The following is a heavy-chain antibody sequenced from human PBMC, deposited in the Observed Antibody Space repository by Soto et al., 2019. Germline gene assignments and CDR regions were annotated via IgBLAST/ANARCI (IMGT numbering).Heavy chain of an antibody. V-gene: IGHV1-3*01. D-gene: IGHD2-2*01. CDR1: GYTFTSYA. Sequence: QVQLVQSGAEVKKPGASVKVSCKASGYTFTSYAMHWVRQAPGQRLEWMGWINAGNGNTKYSQKFQGRVTITRDTPASTAYMELSSLRSEDTAVYYCARQRVVVVPAAPLGYWGQGTLVTVSS. CDR3: ARQRVVVVPAAPLGY. CDR2: INAGNGNT. J-gene: IGHJ4*02.